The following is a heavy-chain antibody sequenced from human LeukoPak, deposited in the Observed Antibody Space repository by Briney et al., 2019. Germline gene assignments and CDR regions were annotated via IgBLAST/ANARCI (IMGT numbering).Heavy chain of an antibody. V-gene: IGHV3-73*01. CDR2: ISSKANSYAT. CDR3: TPYRDRNWFDP. CDR1: GFTFSGSA. J-gene: IGHJ5*02. Sequence: GGSLRLSCAASGFTFSGSALHWVRQASGKGLEWVGRISSKANSYATTYAASVNGRFTISRDDSKNTACLQMNSLKTEDTAVYYCTPYRDRNWFDPWGQGILVTVSS. D-gene: IGHD5-24*01.